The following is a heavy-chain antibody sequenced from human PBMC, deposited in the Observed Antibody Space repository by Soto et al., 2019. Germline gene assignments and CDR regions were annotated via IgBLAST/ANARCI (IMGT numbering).Heavy chain of an antibody. CDR3: TRGYTGDY. CDR2: ITPNSTSI. J-gene: IGHJ4*02. V-gene: IGHV3-21*01. CDR1: EFTFSSFS. D-gene: IGHD1-1*01. Sequence: SLRLSCVGSEFTFSSFSMNWVRQAPGKGLEWVSSITPNSTSIYYADSVKGRFTISRDDAKNSLHLQMNSLRVEDTSLYYCTRGYTGDYWGQGVLVTVSS.